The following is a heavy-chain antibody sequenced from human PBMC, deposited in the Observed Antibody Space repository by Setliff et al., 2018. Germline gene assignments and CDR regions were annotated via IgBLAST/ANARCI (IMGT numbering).Heavy chain of an antibody. CDR1: GFTISNYW. CDR3: AGGPRWYDSSTSCPFDY. D-gene: IGHD2-2*01. CDR2: IRQDGTNK. V-gene: IGHV3-7*01. Sequence: GGSLRLSCVASGFTISNYWMAWVRQAPGKGLEWVADIRQDGTNKYYMDSVEGRVTITRDNAKTTLYLQMNSLRVEDTAVYYCAGGPRWYDSSTSCPFDYWGQGTLVTVSS. J-gene: IGHJ4*02.